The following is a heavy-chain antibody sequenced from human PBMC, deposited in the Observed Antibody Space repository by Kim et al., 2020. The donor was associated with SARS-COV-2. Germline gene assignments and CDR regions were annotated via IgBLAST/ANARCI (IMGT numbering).Heavy chain of an antibody. CDR1: GGSFSGYY. D-gene: IGHD3-10*01. J-gene: IGHJ4*02. Sequence: SETLSLTCAVYGGSFSGYYWSWIRQPPGKGLEWIGEINHSGSTNYNPSLKSRVTISVDTSKNQFSLKLSSVTAADTAVYYCARAQGPLGVRGVHSFDYWGQGTLVTVSS. CDR3: ARAQGPLGVRGVHSFDY. V-gene: IGHV4-34*01. CDR2: INHSGST.